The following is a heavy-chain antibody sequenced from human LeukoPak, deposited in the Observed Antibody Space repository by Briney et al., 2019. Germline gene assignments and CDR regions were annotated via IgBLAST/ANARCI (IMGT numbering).Heavy chain of an antibody. D-gene: IGHD3-10*01. CDR2: ISYSGTT. CDR3: AANSADYNTLGSSYKV. Sequence: PSETLSLTCKVSGYSISSGYYWGWIRQSPGKGLEWIGSISYSGTTYYNPSLKSRVTIFVDTSKNHFSLKLSSVTAADTAVYYCAANSADYNTLGSSYKVWGQGTVVTVSS. J-gene: IGHJ4*02. CDR1: GYSISSGYY. V-gene: IGHV4-38-2*02.